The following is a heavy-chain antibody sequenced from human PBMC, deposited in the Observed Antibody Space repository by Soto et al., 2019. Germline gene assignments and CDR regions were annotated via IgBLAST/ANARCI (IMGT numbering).Heavy chain of an antibody. CDR1: GFNFGNFG. Sequence: GSLRLSCVASGFNFGNFGMHWVRQAPGKGLEWLTVISNDENIKQDSVRGRFAIARDNSKNTLYLHLTSLRAEDTAIYYCARGLRGVLDYWGQGTLVTVSS. CDR2: ISNDENIK. J-gene: IGHJ4*02. V-gene: IGHV3-33*01. D-gene: IGHD5-12*01. CDR3: ARGLRGVLDY.